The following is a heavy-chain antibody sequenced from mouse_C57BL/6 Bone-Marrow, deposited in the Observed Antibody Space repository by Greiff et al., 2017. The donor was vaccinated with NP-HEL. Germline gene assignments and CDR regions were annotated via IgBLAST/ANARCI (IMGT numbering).Heavy chain of an antibody. V-gene: IGHV1-20*01. CDR2: INPYNGDT. D-gene: IGHD2-4*01. J-gene: IGHJ2*01. CDR1: GYSFTGYF. Sequence: VQLQQSGPELVKPGDSVKISCKASGYSFTGYFMNWVMQSHGKSLEWIGRINPYNGDTFYNQKFKGKATLTVDKSSSTAHMELRSLTSEDSAVYYGARSPYDYDADYWGQGTTLTVSS. CDR3: ARSPYDYDADY.